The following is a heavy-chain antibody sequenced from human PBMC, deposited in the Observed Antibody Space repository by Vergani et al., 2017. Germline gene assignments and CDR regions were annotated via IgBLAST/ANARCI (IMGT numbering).Heavy chain of an antibody. D-gene: IGHD3-16*01. V-gene: IGHV4-61*02. Sequence: QVQLQESGPGLVKPSQTLSLTCTVSGGSISSGSYYWSWIRQPAGKGLEWIGEINHSGSTNYNPSLKSRVTISVDTSKNQFSLKLSSVTAADTAVYYCARGAFMGGAVDYWGQGTLVTVSS. CDR1: GGSISSGSYY. CDR3: ARGAFMGGAVDY. CDR2: INHSGST. J-gene: IGHJ4*02.